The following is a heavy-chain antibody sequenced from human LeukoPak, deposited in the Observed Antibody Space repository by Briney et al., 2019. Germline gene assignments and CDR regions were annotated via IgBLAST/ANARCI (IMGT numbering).Heavy chain of an antibody. CDR3: AKDSDYYGSGSPDP. CDR1: GFTFSSYG. Sequence: GGSLRLSCAASGFTFSSYGXXXXRXXXGXGLEXVAFIRYDGSNKYYADSVKGRFTISRDNSKNTLYLQMNSLRAEDTAVYYCAKDSDYYGSGSPDPWGQGTLVTVSS. CDR2: IRYDGSNK. D-gene: IGHD3-10*01. J-gene: IGHJ5*02. V-gene: IGHV3-30*02.